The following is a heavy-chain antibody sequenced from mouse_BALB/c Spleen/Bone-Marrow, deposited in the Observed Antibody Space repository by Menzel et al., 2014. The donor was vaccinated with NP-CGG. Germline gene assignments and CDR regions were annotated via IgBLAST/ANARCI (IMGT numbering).Heavy chain of an antibody. CDR1: GFTFSSFG. CDR2: ISSGSTAI. J-gene: IGHJ1*01. V-gene: IGHV5-17*02. CDR3: TRWGNWDDFDV. Sequence: EVQLVESGRGLVQPGGSRKLSCAASGFTFSSFGMNWVRQAPEKGLEWVAYISSGSTAIFYADTVKGRVTIPRDNPKNTLFLQLTSLRSEDTAMYYCTRWGNWDDFDVWGAGSTVTVSS. D-gene: IGHD4-1*01.